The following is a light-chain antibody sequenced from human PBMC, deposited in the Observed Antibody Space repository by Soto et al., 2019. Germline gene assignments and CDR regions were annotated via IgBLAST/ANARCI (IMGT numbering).Light chain of an antibody. Sequence: DIQLTQSPSFLFASVGDRVNITCRASQGISSYLAWYQQKPGKAPKLLIYAASTLQSGLPSRFSGSGSGTEFTLTISSLQPEDFATYYCQQLNSYPITFGQGTRLEIK. CDR3: QQLNSYPIT. CDR1: QGISSY. CDR2: AAS. V-gene: IGKV1-9*01. J-gene: IGKJ5*01.